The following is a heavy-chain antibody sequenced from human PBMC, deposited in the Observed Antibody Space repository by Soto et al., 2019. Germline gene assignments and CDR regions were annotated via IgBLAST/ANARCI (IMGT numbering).Heavy chain of an antibody. CDR3: ARGLVSMVRGVIVPWKFDP. Sequence: QVQLQESGPGLVKPSQTLSLTCTVSGGSISSGGYYWSWIRQHPGKGLEWIGYIYYSGSTYYNPSLMSRVTISVDTSKNQFSLKLSSVTAADTAVYYCARGLVSMVRGVIVPWKFDPWGQGTLVTVSS. CDR1: GGSISSGGYY. V-gene: IGHV4-31*03. J-gene: IGHJ5*02. D-gene: IGHD3-10*01. CDR2: IYYSGST.